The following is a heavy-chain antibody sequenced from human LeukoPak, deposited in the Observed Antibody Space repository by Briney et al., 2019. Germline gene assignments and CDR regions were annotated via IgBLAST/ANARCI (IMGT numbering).Heavy chain of an antibody. J-gene: IGHJ4*02. V-gene: IGHV3-9*01. Sequence: GGSLRLSCAASGFTFDDYAMHWVRQAPGKGLEWVSGISWNSGSIGYADSVKGRFTISRDNAKNSLSLQMNNLRIDDTAVYYCANHLACGSTTCPSFDHWGQGTLVTVSS. CDR2: ISWNSGSI. CDR3: ANHLACGSTTCPSFDH. CDR1: GFTFDDYA. D-gene: IGHD2-2*01.